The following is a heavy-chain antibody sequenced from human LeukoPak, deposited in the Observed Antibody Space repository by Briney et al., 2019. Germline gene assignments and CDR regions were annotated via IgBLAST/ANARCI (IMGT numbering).Heavy chain of an antibody. V-gene: IGHV3-7*01. J-gene: IGHJ4*02. CDR1: GFAFSRYW. CDR3: ARAYSSDY. D-gene: IGHD6-13*01. Sequence: PGGSVRLSCAASGFAFSRYWMSWVRQAPGKGLEWVANIKQDGSEKYYVDSVKGRFTISRDNAKNSLYLQMNSLRAEDTAVYYCARAYSSDYWGQGTPVTVSS. CDR2: IKQDGSEK.